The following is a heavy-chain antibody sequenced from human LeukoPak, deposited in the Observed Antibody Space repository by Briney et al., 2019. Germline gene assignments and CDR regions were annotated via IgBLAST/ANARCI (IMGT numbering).Heavy chain of an antibody. CDR1: GFTCLTYY. J-gene: IGHJ4*02. CDR2: INPSTGVA. Sequence: ASVMVSCKTSGFTCLTYYMHWVRQAPGQGLEWMGWINPSTGVANYAQTFQGRVTMTRDTSTSTAYMELSRLRSDDTAIYYCARGDYSDRSVYYCDWGQGTLVTVSS. D-gene: IGHD3-22*01. V-gene: IGHV1-2*02. CDR3: ARGDYSDRSVYYCD.